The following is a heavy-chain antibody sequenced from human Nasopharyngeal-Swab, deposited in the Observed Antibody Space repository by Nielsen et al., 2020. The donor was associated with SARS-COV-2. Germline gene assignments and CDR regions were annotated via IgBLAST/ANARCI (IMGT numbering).Heavy chain of an antibody. Sequence: ASVKVSCKASGYTFTSYDINWVRQAPGQGLEWMGWISAYNGNTNYAQKFQGRVTITADKSTSTAYMELSSLRSEDTAVYYCAREILRFLEWLLPDAFDIWGQGTMVTVSS. J-gene: IGHJ3*02. V-gene: IGHV1-18*01. CDR3: AREILRFLEWLLPDAFDI. CDR2: ISAYNGNT. CDR1: GYTFTSYD. D-gene: IGHD3-3*01.